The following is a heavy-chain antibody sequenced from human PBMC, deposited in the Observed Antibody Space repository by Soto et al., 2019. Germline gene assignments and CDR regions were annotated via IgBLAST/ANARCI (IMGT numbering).Heavy chain of an antibody. D-gene: IGHD2-15*01. CDR1: GYTFTGYY. Sequence: GASVKVSCKASGYTFTGYYMHWVRQAPGQGLEWMGWINPNSGGTNYAQKFQGWVTMTRDTSISTAYMELSRLRSDDTAVYYCARERRYCSGGSCYTKWDAFDIWGQGTMVTVSS. V-gene: IGHV1-2*04. J-gene: IGHJ3*02. CDR3: ARERRYCSGGSCYTKWDAFDI. CDR2: INPNSGGT.